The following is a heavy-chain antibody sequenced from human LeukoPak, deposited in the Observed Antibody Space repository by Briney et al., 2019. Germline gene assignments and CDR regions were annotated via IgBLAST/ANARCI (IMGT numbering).Heavy chain of an antibody. J-gene: IGHJ3*02. CDR2: IFHSGTT. CDR1: GGSFSGYS. CDR3: ARDQWLLRGGDHDAFDI. Sequence: PSETLSLTCAVYGGSFSGYSWTWIRQPPGKGLEWIGEIFHSGTTNYNPSLKSRVTISLDKSKNQFSLKLKSVTAADTAVYYCARDQWLLRGGDHDAFDIWGQGTMVTVSS. D-gene: IGHD6-19*01. V-gene: IGHV4-34*12.